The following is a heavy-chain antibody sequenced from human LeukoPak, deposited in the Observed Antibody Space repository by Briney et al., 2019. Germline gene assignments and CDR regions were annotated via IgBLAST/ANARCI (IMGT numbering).Heavy chain of an antibody. CDR2: ISGGGGTT. Sequence: PGGSLRLSCAASGFIFSSYAMSWVRQAPGKGLEWVSAISGGGGTTYYADSMKGRFTISRDNSKNTLYLHMNSLRAEDTAVYYCAKFTAPTALRVQDAFDIWGQGTMVTVSS. CDR3: AKFTAPTALRVQDAFDI. V-gene: IGHV3-23*01. D-gene: IGHD1-1*01. CDR1: GFIFSSYA. J-gene: IGHJ3*02.